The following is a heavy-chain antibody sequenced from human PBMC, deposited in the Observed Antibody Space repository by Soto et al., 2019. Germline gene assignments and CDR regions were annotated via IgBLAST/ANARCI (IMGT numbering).Heavy chain of an antibody. D-gene: IGHD6-19*01. CDR2: ISAYNGNT. CDR3: ARGTAVAGPFDY. CDR1: CYTFTSYG. Sequence: APVKFSCKASCYTFTSYGISWVRQAPGQGLEWMGWISAYNGNTNYAQKLQGRVTMTTXTXXSXXXMXLXXPRXDXTAVYDCARGTAVAGPFDYWGQGTMVTVSS. V-gene: IGHV1-18*01. J-gene: IGHJ4*02.